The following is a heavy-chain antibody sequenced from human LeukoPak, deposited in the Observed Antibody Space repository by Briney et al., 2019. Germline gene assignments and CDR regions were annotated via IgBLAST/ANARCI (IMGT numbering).Heavy chain of an antibody. CDR1: GFTFSSYA. V-gene: IGHV3-30*18. Sequence: GGSLRLSCAASGFTFSSYAMYWVRQAPGKGLEWVALISYDGSYQYSADSVRGRFTISRDNSRNSLYLQMNSLRAEDTAFYYCTKVGFKYFDWSYFDYWGQGTLVTVSS. CDR3: TKVGFKYFDWSYFDY. CDR2: ISYDGSYQ. D-gene: IGHD3-9*01. J-gene: IGHJ4*02.